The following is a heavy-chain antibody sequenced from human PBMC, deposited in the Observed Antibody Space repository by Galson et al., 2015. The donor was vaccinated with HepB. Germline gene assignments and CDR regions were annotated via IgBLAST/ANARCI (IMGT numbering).Heavy chain of an antibody. J-gene: IGHJ2*01. V-gene: IGHV1-46*03. D-gene: IGHD3-22*01. CDR3: AREYYYDSSGHQAEDYWYFDL. CDR2: INPSGGST. CDR1: GYTFTSYY. Sequence: SVKVSCKASGYTFTSYYMHWVRQAPGQGLEWMGIINPSGGSTSYAQKFQGRVTMTRDTSTSTVYMELSSLRSEDTAVYYCAREYYYDSSGHQAEDYWYFDLWGRGTLVTVSS.